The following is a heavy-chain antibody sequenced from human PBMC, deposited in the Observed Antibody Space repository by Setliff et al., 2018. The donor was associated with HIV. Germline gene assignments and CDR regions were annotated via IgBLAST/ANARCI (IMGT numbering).Heavy chain of an antibody. Sequence: SETLSLTCAVYGGSFNDYYWTWIRQPQGKGLEWIGAIDHSGNIKYNASLKSRVTISKDTSKNQISLKLRAVTAADTAVYYCARGLNYYGSGCYLPLGYWGQGTLVTVSS. J-gene: IGHJ4*02. V-gene: IGHV4-34*01. CDR3: ARGLNYYGSGCYLPLGY. D-gene: IGHD3-10*01. CDR2: IDHSGNI. CDR1: GGSFNDYY.